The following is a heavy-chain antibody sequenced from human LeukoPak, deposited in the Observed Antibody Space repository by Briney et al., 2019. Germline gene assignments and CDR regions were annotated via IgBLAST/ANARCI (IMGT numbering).Heavy chain of an antibody. CDR1: GGSITSSSNY. CDR3: ARQGPRCLGDCYYGAFDI. Sequence: PSETLSLTCTVSGGSITSSSNYWGWIRQPPGKGLEWIGSVYYSGNIYYNPSLKSRVSISVDTSKNQFSLKPSSVTAADTAVYYCARQGPRCLGDCYYGAFDIWGQGTMVTVSS. V-gene: IGHV4-39*01. J-gene: IGHJ3*02. CDR2: VYYSGNI. D-gene: IGHD2-21*02.